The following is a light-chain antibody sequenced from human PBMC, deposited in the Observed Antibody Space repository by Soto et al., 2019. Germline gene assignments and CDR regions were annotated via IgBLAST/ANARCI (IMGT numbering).Light chain of an antibody. Sequence: QSVLTQPPSVSGAPGQRVTISCTGSSSNIGAGYDVHWYQQLPGTAPKLLIYGNSNRPSGVPDRFSGSKSGTSASLAITGLQTEDEADYYCQSYDISTVVFGGGTKLTVL. CDR1: SSNIGAGYD. CDR3: QSYDISTVV. J-gene: IGLJ2*01. V-gene: IGLV1-40*01. CDR2: GNS.